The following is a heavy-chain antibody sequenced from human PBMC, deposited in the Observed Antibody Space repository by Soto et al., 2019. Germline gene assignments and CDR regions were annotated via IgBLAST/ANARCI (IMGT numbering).Heavy chain of an antibody. Sequence: QVQLVESGGGVVQPGRSLRLSCAASGFTFSSYGMHWVRQAPGKGLEWEAVISYDGSNKYYADSVKGRFTISRDNSKNTLYLQMNSLRAEDTAVYYCAKDKVGYSYGYGSIYYYYGMDVWGQGTTVTVSS. CDR3: AKDKVGYSYGYGSIYYYYGMDV. V-gene: IGHV3-30*18. D-gene: IGHD5-18*01. J-gene: IGHJ6*02. CDR1: GFTFSSYG. CDR2: ISYDGSNK.